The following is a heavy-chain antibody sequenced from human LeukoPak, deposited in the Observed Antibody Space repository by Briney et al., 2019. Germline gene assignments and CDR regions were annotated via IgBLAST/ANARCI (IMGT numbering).Heavy chain of an antibody. D-gene: IGHD3-3*01. CDR3: ARAPPSGFGVAKKGLDY. CDR2: INHSGST. J-gene: IGHJ4*02. CDR1: GGSFSGYY. Sequence: PSETLSLTCAVYGGSFSGYYWSWIRQPPGKGLEWIGEINHSGSTNYNPSLKSRVTISVDTPKNQFSLKLSSVTAADTAVYYCARAPPSGFGVAKKGLDYWGQGTLVTVSS. V-gene: IGHV4-34*01.